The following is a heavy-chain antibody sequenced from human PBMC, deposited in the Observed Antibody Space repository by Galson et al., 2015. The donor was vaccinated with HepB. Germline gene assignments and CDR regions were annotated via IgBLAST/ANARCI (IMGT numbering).Heavy chain of an antibody. J-gene: IGHJ5*02. Sequence: SVKVSCKASGYTFTGYYMHWVRQAPGQGLEWMGWINPNSGGTNYAQKFQGRVTMTRDTSISTAYMELSRLRSDDTAVYYCARDDYGGDAGWFDPWGQETLVTVSS. CDR3: ARDDYGGDAGWFDP. CDR1: GYTFTGYY. CDR2: INPNSGGT. V-gene: IGHV1-2*02. D-gene: IGHD4-23*01.